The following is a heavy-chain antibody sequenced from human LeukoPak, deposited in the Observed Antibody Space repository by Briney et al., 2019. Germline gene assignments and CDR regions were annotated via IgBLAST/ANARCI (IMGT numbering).Heavy chain of an antibody. CDR1: GYIFTSYG. D-gene: IGHD2-15*01. Sequence: GASVKVSCKTSGYIFTSYGISWVRQAPGQGLEWMGWISSYNGNTNYAQKLQGRVTMTTDTSTSTAYMELRSLRSDDTAVYYCARGCSGGSCHFDYWGQGTLVIVSS. J-gene: IGHJ4*02. CDR2: ISSYNGNT. CDR3: ARGCSGGSCHFDY. V-gene: IGHV1-18*01.